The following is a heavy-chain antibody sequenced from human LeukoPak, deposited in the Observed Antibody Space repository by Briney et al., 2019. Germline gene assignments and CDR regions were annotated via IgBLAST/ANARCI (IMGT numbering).Heavy chain of an antibody. J-gene: IGHJ5*02. V-gene: IGHV1-2*02. CDR3: ARFSVGIPYNWFDP. D-gene: IGHD5-18*01. CDR2: INPNSGGT. CDR1: GYTFTGYY. Sequence: ASVKVSCKASGYTFTGYYMHWVRQAPGQGLEWMGWINPNSGGTNYAQKFQGRVTMTRDTSISTAYMELSRLRSDDTAVYYCARFSVGIPYNWFDPWGQGTLVTVSS.